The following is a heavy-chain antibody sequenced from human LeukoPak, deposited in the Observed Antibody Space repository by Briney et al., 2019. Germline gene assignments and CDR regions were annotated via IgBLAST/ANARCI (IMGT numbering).Heavy chain of an antibody. D-gene: IGHD2-15*01. Sequence: GGSLRLSCAASGFTFSSYTISCVRQAPGKGLECVSGISGSGGSPYYADSVKGRFPISRDNSKNTVSLQMTSLRAEDPPVYNGGRGFKNCPTPDYWGQGTLVTVSS. CDR2: ISGSGGSP. J-gene: IGHJ4*02. CDR3: GRGFKNCPTPDY. V-gene: IGHV3-23*01. CDR1: GFTFSSYT.